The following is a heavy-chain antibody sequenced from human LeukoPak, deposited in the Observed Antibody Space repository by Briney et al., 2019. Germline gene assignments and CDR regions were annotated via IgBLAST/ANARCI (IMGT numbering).Heavy chain of an antibody. CDR2: TNSGGTST. CDR1: GFPFSDFS. J-gene: IGHJ4*02. V-gene: IGHV3-23*01. D-gene: IGHD2-8*01. CDR3: AKQSYARSLGE. Sequence: GGSLRLSCATSGFPFSDFSMSWVRQAPGKGLEWSSTTNSGGTSTYYAESVKGRFTISRDNSKNTLYLQMSSLRVEDTAVYYCAKQSYARSLGEGGPGTLVSVSS.